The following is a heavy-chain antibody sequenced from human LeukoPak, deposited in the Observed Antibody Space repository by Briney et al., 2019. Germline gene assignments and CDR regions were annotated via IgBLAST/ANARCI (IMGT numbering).Heavy chain of an antibody. V-gene: IGHV4-31*03. CDR3: ARAYYGSGSYYKGFVGWFDP. CDR1: GGSISNGDHY. J-gene: IGHJ5*02. D-gene: IGHD3-10*01. CDR2: IYYSGST. Sequence: PSETLSLTCTVSGGSISNGDHYWSWIRQHPGKGLEWIGHIYYSGSTYYNPSLKSRGIISVETSKNQFSLKLSSVTAADTAVYYCARAYYGSGSYYKGFVGWFDPWGQGTLVTVSS.